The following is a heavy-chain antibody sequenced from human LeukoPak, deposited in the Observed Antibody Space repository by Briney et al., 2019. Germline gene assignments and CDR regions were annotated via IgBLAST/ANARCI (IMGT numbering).Heavy chain of an antibody. CDR2: INPYSGGT. D-gene: IGHD2-2*01. V-gene: IGHV1-2*02. CDR1: GYSFTGYY. CDR3: ARDHCTSINCYEYKYYGMDV. J-gene: IGHJ6*02. Sequence: GASVKASCKASGYSFTGYYLQWVRQAPGHGLKWRGWINPYSGGTNSGQKFQGRVTMTRDTSISTAYMELSSLRSDDTAVYYCARDHCTSINCYEYKYYGMDVWGQGTKVTVSS.